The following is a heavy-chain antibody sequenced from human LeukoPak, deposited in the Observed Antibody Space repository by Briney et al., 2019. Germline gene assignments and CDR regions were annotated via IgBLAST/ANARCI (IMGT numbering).Heavy chain of an antibody. V-gene: IGHV1-8*01. D-gene: IGHD6-13*01. J-gene: IGHJ4*02. CDR3: ARETAAAGSYFDY. Sequence: ASVKVSCKASGYTFTSYDINWVRQATGQGLEWMGWMNPNSGNTGYAQKFQGRVTMTRSTSISTAYMELSSLRSEDTAVYYCARETAAAGSYFDYWGQGTLVTVSS. CDR2: MNPNSGNT. CDR1: GYTFTSYD.